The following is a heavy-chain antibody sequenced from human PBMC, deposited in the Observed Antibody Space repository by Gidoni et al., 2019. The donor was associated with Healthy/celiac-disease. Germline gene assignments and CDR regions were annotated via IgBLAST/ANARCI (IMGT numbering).Heavy chain of an antibody. D-gene: IGHD5-12*01. V-gene: IGHV3-30-3*01. CDR3: SWPEFDY. Sequence: VQLVESGGGVVQPERSLRLSCAASGFTFSSYAMHWVRQAPGKGLEWVAVISYDGSNKYYADSVKGRFTISRDNSKNTLYLQMNSLRAEDTAVYYCSWPEFDYWGQGTLVTVSS. J-gene: IGHJ4*02. CDR1: GFTFSSYA. CDR2: ISYDGSNK.